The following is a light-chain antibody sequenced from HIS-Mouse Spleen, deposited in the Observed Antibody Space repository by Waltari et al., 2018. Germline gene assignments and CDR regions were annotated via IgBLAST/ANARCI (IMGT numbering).Light chain of an antibody. CDR2: KDR. V-gene: IGLV3-27*01. Sequence: SYELTQPSSVSVSPGQTARITCSGDVLAKKNYARGFQQRPGQAPGLVIYKDRERPSGIPERFSGSSSGTTVTLTISGAQVEDEADYYCYSAADNNLGVFGGGTKLTVL. J-gene: IGLJ3*02. CDR3: YSAADNNLGV. CDR1: VLAKKNY.